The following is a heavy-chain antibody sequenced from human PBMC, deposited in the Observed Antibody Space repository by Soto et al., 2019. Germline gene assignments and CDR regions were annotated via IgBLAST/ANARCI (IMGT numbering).Heavy chain of an antibody. CDR1: GGSLSSGGFF. D-gene: IGHD6-25*01. Sequence: TPSPPCTVSGGSLSSGGFFLSWVRQHPGKGLEWIGYIYHSGSTYYNPSLKSRVTISVDTSKNQFSLKVSSVTAADTAVYYCAREAAGILNWFDPWGQGTLVTAPQ. CDR3: AREAAGILNWFDP. CDR2: IYHSGST. J-gene: IGHJ5*02. V-gene: IGHV4-31*03.